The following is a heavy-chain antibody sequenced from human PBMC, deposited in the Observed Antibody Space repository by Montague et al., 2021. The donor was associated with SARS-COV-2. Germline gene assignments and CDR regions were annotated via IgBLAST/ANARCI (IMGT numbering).Heavy chain of an antibody. V-gene: IGHV4-4*09. CDR2: INTSGST. Sequence: SETLSLTCAVYGGSISSYYWSWIRQPPGKGLEWIGEINTSGSTNYNPSLKSRVTISVDTSMNQFSLKLRSVTAADTAVYYCARQYYDNSWFDYWGQGTLVTVSS. J-gene: IGHJ4*02. CDR3: ARQYYDNSWFDY. D-gene: IGHD3-22*01. CDR1: GGSISSYY.